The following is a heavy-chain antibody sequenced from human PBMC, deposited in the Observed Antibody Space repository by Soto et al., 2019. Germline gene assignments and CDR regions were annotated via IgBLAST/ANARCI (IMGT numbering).Heavy chain of an antibody. CDR1: GGTFSSYA. CDR3: ARDKGSEQWLALAFDY. V-gene: IGHV1-69*01. CDR2: IIPIFGTA. Sequence: QVQLVQSGAEVKKPGSSVKVSCKASGGTFSSYAISWVRQAPGQGLEWMGGIIPIFGTANYAQKFQGRVTITADESTSTAYMELSSLRSDDTAVYYCARDKGSEQWLALAFDYWGQGTLVTVSS. D-gene: IGHD6-19*01. J-gene: IGHJ4*02.